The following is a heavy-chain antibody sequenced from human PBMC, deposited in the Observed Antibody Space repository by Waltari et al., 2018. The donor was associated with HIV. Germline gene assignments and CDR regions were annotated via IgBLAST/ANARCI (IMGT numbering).Heavy chain of an antibody. CDR2: VDPEDGET. Sequence: EVQLVQSGAEVKKPGATVKISCKVSGRTFTDYYMQWVQEAPGKGLEWIGLVDPEDGETRSAENFQGRVTITADTSTDTAYMELSSLTYEDTAVYYCATSARLAVPTYWGQGTLVIVS. CDR1: GRTFTDYY. J-gene: IGHJ1*01. CDR3: ATSARLAVPTY. D-gene: IGHD6-19*01. V-gene: IGHV1-69-2*01.